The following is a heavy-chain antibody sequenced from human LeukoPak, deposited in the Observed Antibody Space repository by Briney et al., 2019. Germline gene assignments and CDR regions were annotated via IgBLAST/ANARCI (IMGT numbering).Heavy chain of an antibody. CDR3: ARYRVITNDYFDS. V-gene: IGHV3-11*01. CDR2: IRNSGNTI. CDR1: GFTFGDYY. D-gene: IGHD3-16*01. J-gene: IGHJ4*02. Sequence: NPGGSLRLSCAASGFTFGDYYMSWIRQAPGKGLEWVSYIRNSGNTIKEADSVKGRFTISRDNAQTSLFLQMKSLRAEDTAVYYCARYRVITNDYFDSWGQGTLVTVSS.